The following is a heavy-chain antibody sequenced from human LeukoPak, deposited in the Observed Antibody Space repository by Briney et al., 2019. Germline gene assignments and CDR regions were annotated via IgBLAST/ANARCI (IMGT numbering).Heavy chain of an antibody. D-gene: IGHD6-13*01. CDR2: MNPNSGNT. Sequence: ASVKVSCKASGYTFTSYDINRVRQATGQGLEWMGWMNPNSGNTGYAQKFQGRVTMTRNTSISTAYMELSSLRSEDTAVYYCAWAPHSSSWFIFDYWGQGTLVTVSS. J-gene: IGHJ4*02. V-gene: IGHV1-8*01. CDR1: GYTFTSYD. CDR3: AWAPHSSSWFIFDY.